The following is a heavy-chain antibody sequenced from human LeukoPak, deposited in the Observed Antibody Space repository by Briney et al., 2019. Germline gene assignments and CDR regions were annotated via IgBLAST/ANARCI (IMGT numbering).Heavy chain of an antibody. Sequence: GGSLRLSCAASGFTFSSYGMSWVRQAPGKGLERVSAISGSGGSTYYADSVKGWFTISRDNSMNTLYLQMNSLRAEDTAVYYCARGLVIAVTGWGQWELPPAGHDSWGQGTLVTVSS. CDR3: ARGLVIAVTGWGQWELPPAGHDS. D-gene: IGHD1-26*01. CDR2: ISGSGGST. V-gene: IGHV3-23*01. CDR1: GFTFSSYG. J-gene: IGHJ4*02.